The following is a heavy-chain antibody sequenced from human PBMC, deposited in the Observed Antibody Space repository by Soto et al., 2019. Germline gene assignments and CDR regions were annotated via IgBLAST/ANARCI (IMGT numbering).Heavy chain of an antibody. CDR3: ARGIQQYYYYYYGMDV. CDR2: IYHSGST. D-gene: IGHD5-18*01. V-gene: IGHV4-30-2*01. J-gene: IGHJ6*02. CDR1: GGSISSGGYS. Sequence: SETLSLTCAVSGGSISSGGYSWSWIRQPPGKGLEWIGYIYHSGSTYYNPSLKSRVTISVDRSKNQFSLKLSSVTAADTAVYYCARGIQQYYYYYYGMDVWGQGTRVTVSS.